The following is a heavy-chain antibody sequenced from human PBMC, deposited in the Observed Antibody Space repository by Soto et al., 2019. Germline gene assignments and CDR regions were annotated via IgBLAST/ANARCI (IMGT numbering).Heavy chain of an antibody. CDR1: GYSFTSYW. CDR2: IYPGDSDT. J-gene: IGHJ3*02. CDR3: ARHCGDSSGYYYPRDAFDI. D-gene: IGHD3-22*01. Sequence: SLKISCQGSGYSFTSYWIGWVRQMPGKGLEWMGIIYPGDSDTRYSPSFQGQVTISADKSISTAYLQWSSLKASDTAMYYCARHCGDSSGYYYPRDAFDIWGQGTMVTVSS. V-gene: IGHV5-51*01.